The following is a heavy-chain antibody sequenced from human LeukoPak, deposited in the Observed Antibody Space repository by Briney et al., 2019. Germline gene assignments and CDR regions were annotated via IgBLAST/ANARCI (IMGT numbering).Heavy chain of an antibody. Sequence: GGSLRLSCAASGFTFSSYWMSWVRQAPGKGLEWVANIKEDGSEKYYVDSVKGRFTISRDNAKKSLYLQMNSLRAEDTAVYYCARGNYYYYYYMDVWGKGTTVTVSS. CDR3: ARGNYYYYYYMDV. CDR1: GFTFSSYW. J-gene: IGHJ6*03. V-gene: IGHV3-7*04. CDR2: IKEDGSEK.